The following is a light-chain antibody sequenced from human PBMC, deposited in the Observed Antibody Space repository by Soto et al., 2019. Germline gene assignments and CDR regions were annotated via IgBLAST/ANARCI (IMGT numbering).Light chain of an antibody. CDR2: GAS. J-gene: IGKJ1*01. Sequence: EVLVTQSPATLSVSPGERATLSCRASLSVSTNLAWYQQKPGQAPRLLIYGASTRATGISARFSGSGSGTDFTLTISRLEPEDFAVFYCQQSHNSPPTFGQGTKVDI. CDR3: QQSHNSPPT. V-gene: IGKV3-15*01. CDR1: LSVSTN.